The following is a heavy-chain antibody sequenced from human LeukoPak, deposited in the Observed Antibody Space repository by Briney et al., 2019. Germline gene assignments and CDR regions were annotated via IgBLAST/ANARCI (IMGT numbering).Heavy chain of an antibody. D-gene: IGHD2/OR15-2a*01. CDR2: IYYTGST. J-gene: IGHJ4*02. Sequence: PSETLSLTCTVSGGSITTNYWSWIRQPPGKGLEWIGYIYYTGSTNYNPPLKSRVTISADTSKNQFSLRLNPVTAADTAVYYCARWIPSTNSFDYWGQGTLVTVSS. V-gene: IGHV4-59*01. CDR1: GGSITTNY. CDR3: ARWIPSTNSFDY.